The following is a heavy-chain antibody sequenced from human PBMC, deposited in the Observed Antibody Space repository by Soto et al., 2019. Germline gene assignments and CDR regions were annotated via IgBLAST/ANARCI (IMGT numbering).Heavy chain of an antibody. J-gene: IGHJ4*02. D-gene: IGHD3-22*01. CDR2: IWYDGSNK. CDR3: ARDGPLDYYDSSGPPFDY. V-gene: IGHV3-33*01. CDR1: GFTFSSYG. Sequence: QSGGSLRLSCAASGFTFSSYGMHWVRQAPGKGLEWVAVIWYDGSNKYYADSVKGRFTISRDNSKNTLYLQMNSLRAEDTAVYYCARDGPLDYYDSSGPPFDYWGQGTLVTVSS.